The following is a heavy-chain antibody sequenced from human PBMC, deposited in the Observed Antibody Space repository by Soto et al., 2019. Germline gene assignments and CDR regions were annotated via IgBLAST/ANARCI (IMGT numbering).Heavy chain of an antibody. D-gene: IGHD3-3*01. J-gene: IGHJ6*03. CDR3: ARSPVLRFLEWLPDPYYYYYMDV. CDR2: ISAYNGNT. CDR1: GYTFTSYG. Sequence: GASVKVSCKASGYTFTSYGISWVRQAPGQGLEWMGWISAYNGNTNYAQKLQGRVTMTTDTSTSTAYMELRSLRSDDTAVYYCARSPVLRFLEWLPDPYYYYYMDVWGKGTTVTVSS. V-gene: IGHV1-18*01.